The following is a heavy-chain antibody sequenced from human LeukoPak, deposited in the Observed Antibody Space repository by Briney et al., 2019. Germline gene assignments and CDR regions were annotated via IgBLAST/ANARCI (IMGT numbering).Heavy chain of an antibody. CDR2: IWYDGSNK. Sequence: PGRSLRLSCATSGFTFNKYGMHWVRQAPAKGLEWVAVIWYDGSNKYYADSVKGRFTISRDTSKNTLYLQMDSLRAEDTAVYYCARSLERDYHGSGTYYMNNWFDPWGQGTLVTVSS. V-gene: IGHV3-33*01. CDR1: GFTFNKYG. D-gene: IGHD3-10*01. J-gene: IGHJ5*02. CDR3: ARSLERDYHGSGTYYMNNWFDP.